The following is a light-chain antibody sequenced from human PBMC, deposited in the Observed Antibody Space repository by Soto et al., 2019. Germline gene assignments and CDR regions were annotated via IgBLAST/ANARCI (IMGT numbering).Light chain of an antibody. CDR3: QQLNSFSIP. V-gene: IGKV1-9*01. J-gene: IGKJ3*01. Sequence: IQWTQSPSSLSASVGDRVTITCRARQGISSFLAWYQQKPWKAPKLLIYGASTLQSGVPSRFSGSRSGTDFTLTIGSLQPEDFATDYCQQLNSFSIPFGPGTQVAIK. CDR1: QGISSF. CDR2: GAS.